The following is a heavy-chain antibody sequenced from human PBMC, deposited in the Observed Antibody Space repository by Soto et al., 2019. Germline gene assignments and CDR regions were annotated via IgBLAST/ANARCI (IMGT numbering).Heavy chain of an antibody. D-gene: IGHD3-9*01. CDR3: VRRHVSATGIDWFEPWGEASLVTVSSEV. J-gene: IGHJ6*02. V-gene: IGHV1-3*01. CDR2: TNAANGDT. CDR1: GYTFTSYG. Sequence: ASVKVSCKASGYTFTSYGIHWVRQAPGQRLEWMGWTNAANGDTKYSPKFQGRVTITRDTSASTAYMELSSLRSEDTAVYYCVRRHVSATGIDWFEPWGEASLVTVSSEVWGQGTTVTVSS.